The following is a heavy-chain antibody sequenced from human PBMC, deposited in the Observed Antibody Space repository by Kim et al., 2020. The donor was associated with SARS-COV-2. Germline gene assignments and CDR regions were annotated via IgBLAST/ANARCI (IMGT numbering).Heavy chain of an antibody. CDR3: AKPSGSGYYGYYFDY. Sequence: GGSLRLSCAASGFTFSSYGMHWVRQAPGKGLEWVAVISYDGSNKYYADSVKGRFTISRDNSKNTLYLQMNSLRAEDTAVYYCAKPSGSGYYGYYFDYWGQGTLVTVSS. V-gene: IGHV3-30*18. J-gene: IGHJ4*02. D-gene: IGHD3-3*01. CDR2: ISYDGSNK. CDR1: GFTFSSYG.